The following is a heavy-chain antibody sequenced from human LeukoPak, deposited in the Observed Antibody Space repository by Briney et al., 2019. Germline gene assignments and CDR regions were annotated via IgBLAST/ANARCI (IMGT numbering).Heavy chain of an antibody. J-gene: IGHJ4*02. V-gene: IGHV3-30-3*01. CDR1: GFTFRNYV. CDR3: AKKSGDHFHFDF. D-gene: IGHD2-21*01. Sequence: PGGSLRLSCAASGFTFRNYVIHWVRQAPGKGLEWVAVTSSDLNVKLYADSVKGRFTISRDNSRSTLYLQMNSLRPEDTAVYHCAKKSGDHFHFDFWGQGTLVTVSS. CDR2: TSSDLNVK.